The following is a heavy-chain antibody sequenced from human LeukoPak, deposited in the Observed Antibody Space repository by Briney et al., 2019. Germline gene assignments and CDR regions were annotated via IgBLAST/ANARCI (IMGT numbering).Heavy chain of an antibody. D-gene: IGHD1-1*01. CDR2: ISSSGTKI. J-gene: IGHJ4*02. V-gene: IGHV3-48*03. Sequence: QPGGSLCLSCAASGFTFSNYEMDWVRQAPGKGLEWVSYISSSGTKIYYAESVTGRFIVSRDNAKSTMYLQMNSLTVEDTALYYCARGGTKELDYWGQG. CDR3: ARGGTKELDY. CDR1: GFTFSNYE.